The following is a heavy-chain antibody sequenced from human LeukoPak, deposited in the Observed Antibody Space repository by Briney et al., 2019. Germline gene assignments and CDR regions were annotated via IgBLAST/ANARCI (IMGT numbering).Heavy chain of an antibody. CDR3: ARDIRRFDY. CDR1: GFTFRNSA. J-gene: IGHJ4*02. Sequence: GGSLRLSCAVSGFTFRNSAMSWVRQAPGKGLEWVSTLTGGDGSAYYADSVKGRFTISRDNSKNTLYLQMNSLRAEDTAVYYCARDIRRFDYWGQGTLVTVSS. V-gene: IGHV3-23*01. D-gene: IGHD2-2*02. CDR2: LTGGDGSA.